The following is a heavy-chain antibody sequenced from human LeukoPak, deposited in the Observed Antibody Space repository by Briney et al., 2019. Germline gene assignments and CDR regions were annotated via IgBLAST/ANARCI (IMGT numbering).Heavy chain of an antibody. V-gene: IGHV4-59*12. Sequence: SETLSLTCTVSGGSISTYYWSWMRQPPGRGLEWIGYIYYSGSTNHNPSLQSRVTISVDTSKNQFSLKLSSVTAADTAVYHCARVGAIAFDIWGQGTMVTVSS. CDR2: IYYSGST. CDR3: ARVGAIAFDI. D-gene: IGHD3-3*01. CDR1: GGSISTYY. J-gene: IGHJ3*02.